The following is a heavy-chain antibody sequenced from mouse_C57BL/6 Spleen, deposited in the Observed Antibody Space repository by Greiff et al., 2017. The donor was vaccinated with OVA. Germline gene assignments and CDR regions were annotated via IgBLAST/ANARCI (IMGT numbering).Heavy chain of an antibody. D-gene: IGHD1-1*01. V-gene: IGHV1-50*01. J-gene: IGHJ2*01. CDR1: GYTFTSYW. CDR3: ARRGTTVVVDY. Sequence: QVQLQQPGAELVKPGASVKLSCKASGYTFTSYWMQWVKQRPGQGLEWIGEIDPSDGYTNYNQKFKGKATLTVDTSSSTAYMQLSSLTSEDSAFYYCARRGTTVVVDYWGQGTTLTVSS. CDR2: IDPSDGYT.